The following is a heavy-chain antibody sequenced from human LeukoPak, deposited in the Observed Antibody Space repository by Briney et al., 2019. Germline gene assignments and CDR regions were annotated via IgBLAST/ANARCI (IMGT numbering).Heavy chain of an antibody. CDR1: GGSISSYY. D-gene: IGHD1-26*01. J-gene: IGHJ4*02. CDR2: IYYSGST. V-gene: IGHV4-59*01. CDR3: ARGAYSGSYGY. Sequence: PSETLSLTCTVSGGSISSYYWSWIRQPPGKGLEWIGYIYYSGSTNYNPSLKSRVTISVDTSKSQFSLKLSSVTAADTAVYYCARGAYSGSYGYWGQGTLVTVSS.